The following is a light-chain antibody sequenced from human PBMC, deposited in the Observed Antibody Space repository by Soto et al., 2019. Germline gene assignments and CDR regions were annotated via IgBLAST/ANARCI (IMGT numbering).Light chain of an antibody. CDR1: HNDIGTYGY. CDR3: SSFTSNRIYV. CDR2: GVT. Sequence: QSVLTQPTSVSGSPGQSITISCTGNHNDIGTYGYVSWYQQHPGRAPRLLIHGVTTRPSGISGRFSASKSGLTASLTISGLQPKDEADYYCSSFTSNRIYVFGPGTKVTVL. J-gene: IGLJ1*01. V-gene: IGLV2-14*03.